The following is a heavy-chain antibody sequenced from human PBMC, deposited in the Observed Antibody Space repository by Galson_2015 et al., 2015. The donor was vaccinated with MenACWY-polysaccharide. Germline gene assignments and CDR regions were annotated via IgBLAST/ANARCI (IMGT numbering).Heavy chain of an antibody. J-gene: IGHJ4*02. Sequence: SLRLSCAASGFTFRNYAMAWVRQAPGEGLEWVSAISFSGGSTYYAESMKGRFTISRDNSRNTLYLQMNSLRAEDTAVYYCASRRRPYDSRESRLGLGYWGQGILVTVSS. D-gene: IGHD6-13*01. CDR1: GFTFRNYA. V-gene: IGHV3-23*01. CDR2: ISFSGGST. CDR3: ASRRRPYDSRESRLGLGY.